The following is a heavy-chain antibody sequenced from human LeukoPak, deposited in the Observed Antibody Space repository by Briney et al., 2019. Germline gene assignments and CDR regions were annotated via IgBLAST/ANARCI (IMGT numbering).Heavy chain of an antibody. CDR3: ARGYYDSSGWKYDAFDI. J-gene: IGHJ3*02. V-gene: IGHV4-38-2*02. CDR2: IYHSGST. Sequence: PSETLSLTCTVSGYSISSGYYWGWIRQPPGKGLEWIGSIYHSGSTYYNPSLKSRVTISVDTSKNQFSLKLSSVTAADTAVYYCARGYYDSSGWKYDAFDIWGQGTMVTVSS. D-gene: IGHD3-22*01. CDR1: GYSISSGYY.